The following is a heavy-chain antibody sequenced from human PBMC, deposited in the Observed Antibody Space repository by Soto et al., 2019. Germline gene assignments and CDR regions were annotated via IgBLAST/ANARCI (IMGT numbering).Heavy chain of an antibody. Sequence: QVQLVQYWAEVKKPGSSVKVSCKASGGTFSSYAISWVRQAPGQGLEWMGGIIPIFGTANYAQKFQGRVTITADESTSTAYMELSSLRSEDTAVYYCAKPGIAAEGVYGMDVWVQGTTVTVSS. CDR1: GGTFSSYA. V-gene: IGHV1-69*01. CDR3: AKPGIAAEGVYGMDV. J-gene: IGHJ6*02. CDR2: IIPIFGTA. D-gene: IGHD6-13*01.